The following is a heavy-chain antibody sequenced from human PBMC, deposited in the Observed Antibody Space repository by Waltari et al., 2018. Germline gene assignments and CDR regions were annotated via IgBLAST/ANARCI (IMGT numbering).Heavy chain of an antibody. CDR3: ARGVWVLYYDFWSGYYKD. Sequence: QVQLQESGPGLVKPSETLSLTCAVSGYSISSGYYWGWIRQPPGKGLEWIGSIYHSGSTYYNPSLKSRVTISVDTSKNQFSLKLSSVTAADTAVYYCARGVWVLYYDFWSGYYKDWGQGTLVTVSS. J-gene: IGHJ4*02. D-gene: IGHD3-3*01. CDR1: GYSISSGYY. CDR2: IYHSGST. V-gene: IGHV4-38-2*01.